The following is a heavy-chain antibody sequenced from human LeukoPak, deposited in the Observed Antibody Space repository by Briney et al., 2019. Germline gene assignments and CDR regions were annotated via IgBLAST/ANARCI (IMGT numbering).Heavy chain of an antibody. Sequence: SETLSLTCAVSGGSISSGGYSWSWIRQPPGKGLEWIGYIYHSGSTYYNPSLKSRVTISVDRSKNQFSLKLSSVTAADTAVYYCARGGYCSSTSCPWGAFDIWGKGTMVTVSS. D-gene: IGHD2-2*01. V-gene: IGHV4-30-2*01. CDR3: ARGGYCSSTSCPWGAFDI. CDR1: GGSISSGGYS. J-gene: IGHJ3*02. CDR2: IYHSGST.